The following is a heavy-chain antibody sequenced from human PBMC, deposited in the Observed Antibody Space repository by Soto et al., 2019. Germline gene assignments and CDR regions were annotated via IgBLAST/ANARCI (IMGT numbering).Heavy chain of an antibody. CDR3: ARHVKMATIYGMDV. D-gene: IGHD5-12*01. J-gene: IGHJ6*02. CDR1: GYNFTTYW. CDR2: IDPSDSYT. V-gene: IGHV5-10-1*01. Sequence: GESLKISCKGSGYNFTTYWISWVRQMPGKGLEWMGRIDPSDSYTNYSPSFQGHVTISADKSINTAYLQWSSLKASDTAIYYCARHVKMATIYGMDVWGQGTTVTVFS.